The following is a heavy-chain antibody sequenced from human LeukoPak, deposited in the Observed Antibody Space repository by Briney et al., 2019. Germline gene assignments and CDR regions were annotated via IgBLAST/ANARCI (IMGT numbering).Heavy chain of an antibody. CDR2: IIPILGIA. V-gene: IGHV1-69*04. Sequence: ASVKVSCKASGYFLTTYGISWVRQAPGQGLEWMGRIIPILGIANYAQKFQGRVTITADKSTSTAYMELSSLRSEDTAVYYCARVNEGDGYRTFDYWGQGTLVTVSS. CDR3: ARVNEGDGYRTFDY. CDR1: GYFLTTYG. J-gene: IGHJ4*02. D-gene: IGHD5-24*01.